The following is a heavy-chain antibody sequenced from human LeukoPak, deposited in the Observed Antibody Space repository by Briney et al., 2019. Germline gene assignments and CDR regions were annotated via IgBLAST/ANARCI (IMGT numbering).Heavy chain of an antibody. J-gene: IGHJ6*02. D-gene: IGHD3-10*01. V-gene: IGHV4-59*12. CDR3: ARGPYNTTLPWSV. CDR1: GGSIGSYF. CDR2: IFYTGST. Sequence: PSETLSLTCTLSGGSIGSYFWSWIRQPPGKGLEWIGYIFYTGSTNYNPSLKSRVTISVDTSKNQISLKLSSVTAADTAVYYCARGPYNTTLPWSVWGQGTTVTVSS.